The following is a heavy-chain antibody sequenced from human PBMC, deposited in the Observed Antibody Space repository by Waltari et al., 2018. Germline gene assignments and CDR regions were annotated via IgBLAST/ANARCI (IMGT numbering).Heavy chain of an antibody. CDR3: ARQRLDYDFWSGYTNYYYMDV. CDR1: GGSFSGYY. CDR2: INHSGST. V-gene: IGHV4-34*01. D-gene: IGHD3-3*01. Sequence: QVQLQQWGAGLLKPSETLSLTCAVYGGSFSGYYWSWIRQPPGKGLGWIGEINHSGSTNYNPSLKSRVTISVDTSKNQFSLKLSSVTAADTAVYYCARQRLDYDFWSGYTNYYYMDVWGKGTTVTVSS. J-gene: IGHJ6*03.